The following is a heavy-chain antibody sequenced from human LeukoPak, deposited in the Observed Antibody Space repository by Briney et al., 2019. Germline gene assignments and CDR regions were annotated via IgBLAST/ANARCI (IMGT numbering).Heavy chain of an antibody. J-gene: IGHJ5*02. V-gene: IGHV1-2*02. Sequence: ASVKVSCKASGYTFTGYYMHWVRQAPGQGLEWMGWINPNSGGTIYAQKFQGRVTMTRDTSISTVYMELSRLRSDDTAVYYCARDNSVEDTAWWFDPWGQGTLVTVSS. CDR1: GYTFTGYY. CDR2: INPNSGGT. D-gene: IGHD4-23*01. CDR3: ARDNSVEDTAWWFDP.